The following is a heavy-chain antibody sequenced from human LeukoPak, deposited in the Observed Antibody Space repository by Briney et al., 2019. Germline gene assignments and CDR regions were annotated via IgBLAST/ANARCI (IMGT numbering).Heavy chain of an antibody. J-gene: IGHJ4*02. D-gene: IGHD4/OR15-4a*01. Sequence: GGSLRLSCAASGFTFSSYAMSWIRQAPGKGLEWVSYISSSGSTIYYADSVKGRFTISRDNAKNSLYLQMNSLRAEDAAVYYCARDLTTYLHFDYWGQGTLVTVSS. CDR2: ISSSGSTI. V-gene: IGHV3-11*01. CDR1: GFTFSSYA. CDR3: ARDLTTYLHFDY.